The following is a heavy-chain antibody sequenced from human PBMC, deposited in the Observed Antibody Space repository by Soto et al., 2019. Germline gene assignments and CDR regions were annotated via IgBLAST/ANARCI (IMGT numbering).Heavy chain of an antibody. D-gene: IGHD4-17*01. J-gene: IGHJ4*02. CDR3: ARREYNYDDGFDY. V-gene: IGHV1-18*01. CDR1: GYTFTSYG. Sequence: ASVKVSCKASGYTFTSYGISWVRQAPGQGLEWLGWISTYNGNTNYAQRLQGRVTMTTDTSTSTAYMELRSLRSDDTAVYYCARREYNYDDGFDYWGQGTLVTVSS. CDR2: ISTYNGNT.